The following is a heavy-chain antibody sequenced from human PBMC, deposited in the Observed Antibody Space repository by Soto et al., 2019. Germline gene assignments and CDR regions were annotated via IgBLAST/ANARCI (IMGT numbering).Heavy chain of an antibody. CDR2: IKQDGSEK. D-gene: IGHD2-21*02. J-gene: IGHJ6*02. V-gene: IGHV3-7*01. Sequence: GGSLRLSCAASGFTFSSYWMSWVRQAPGKGLEWVANIKQDGSEKYYVDSVKGRFTISRDNAKNSLYLQMNSLRAEDTAVYYSARFLFIVVVTGQFYYYYGMDVWAQGTTVTVSS. CDR1: GFTFSSYW. CDR3: ARFLFIVVVTGQFYYYYGMDV.